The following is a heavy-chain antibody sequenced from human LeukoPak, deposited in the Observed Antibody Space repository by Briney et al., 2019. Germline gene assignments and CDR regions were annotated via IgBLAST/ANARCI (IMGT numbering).Heavy chain of an antibody. CDR1: GFTFGDDA. D-gene: IGHD1-1*01. CDR3: ARVLTGNDY. Sequence: PGGSLRLSCAASGFTFGDDAMSWVRQAPGKGLEWVSGLNWNGGSTGYADSVKGRSTISRDNAKNSLYLQMDSLRAEDTALYYCARVLTGNDYWGQGTLATVSS. V-gene: IGHV3-20*04. CDR2: LNWNGGST. J-gene: IGHJ4*02.